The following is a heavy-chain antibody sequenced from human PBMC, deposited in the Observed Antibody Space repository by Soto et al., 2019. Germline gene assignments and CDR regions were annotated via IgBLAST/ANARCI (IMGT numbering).Heavy chain of an antibody. CDR1: GGTFTNYA. CDR2: IIPIFGTA. Sequence: SVKVSCKASGGTFTNYAFSWVRQAPGQGLEWMGGIIPIFGTANYAQKFQGRVTITADESTSTAYMELSSLRSEDTAVYYCARAGYCGGDCYSRDFDYWGQGTLVTVSS. V-gene: IGHV1-69*13. J-gene: IGHJ4*02. CDR3: ARAGYCGGDCYSRDFDY. D-gene: IGHD2-21*02.